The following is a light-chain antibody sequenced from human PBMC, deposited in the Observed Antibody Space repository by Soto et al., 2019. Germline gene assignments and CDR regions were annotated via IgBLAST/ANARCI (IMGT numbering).Light chain of an antibody. CDR1: QGVSSN. V-gene: IGKV3-15*01. Sequence: EIVMTQSPATLSVSPGERATLSCRASQGVSSNLAWYQQKPGQAPRLLIYGASTRATGIPARFSGSGSGTEFTLTISSLQSEYFSFYYCQHYNNCLPSTFGQG. J-gene: IGKJ1*01. CDR3: QHYNNCLPST. CDR2: GAS.